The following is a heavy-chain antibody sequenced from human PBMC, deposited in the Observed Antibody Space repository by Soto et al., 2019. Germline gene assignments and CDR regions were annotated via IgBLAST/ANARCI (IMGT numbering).Heavy chain of an antibody. V-gene: IGHV1-3*01. CDR3: ERAITGRNPYHDSSGCYFDY. CDR1: GYTSTSYA. CDR2: INAGNGNT. J-gene: IGHJ4*01. D-gene: IGHD3-22*01. Sequence: ASVKVSCKASGYTSTSYAMHWVRQAPGQRLEWMGWINAGNGNTKYSQKFQGRVTMTRDTSASTAYMELSSLRSEDTAVYYCERAITGRNPYHDSSGCYFDYLGHGTLDTVS.